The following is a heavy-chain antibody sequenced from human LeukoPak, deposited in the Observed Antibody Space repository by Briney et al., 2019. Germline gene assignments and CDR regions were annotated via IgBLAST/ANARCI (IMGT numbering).Heavy chain of an antibody. Sequence: PSETLSLTCAVYGGSFSGYYWSWIHQPPGKGLEWIGEINHSGSTNYNPSLKSRVTISVDTSKNQFSLKLSSVTAADTAVYYCARVVITMIVVDYWGQGTLVTVSS. D-gene: IGHD3-22*01. CDR2: INHSGST. J-gene: IGHJ4*02. V-gene: IGHV4-34*01. CDR1: GGSFSGYY. CDR3: ARVVITMIVVDY.